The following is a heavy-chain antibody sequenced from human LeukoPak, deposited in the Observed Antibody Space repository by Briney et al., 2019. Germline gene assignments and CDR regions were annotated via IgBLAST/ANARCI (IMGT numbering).Heavy chain of an antibody. D-gene: IGHD3/OR15-3a*01. Sequence: ASVTVSCKASGYTFTSYDINWVRQATGPGLEWMGWMNPNSGNTGYAQKFQGRVTITRNTSISTAYMVLSSLRSEDTAVYYCARDAVRFGGKILRLVRNDYMDVWGKGTTVTVSS. V-gene: IGHV1-8*03. CDR3: ARDAVRFGGKILRLVRNDYMDV. CDR2: MNPNSGNT. CDR1: GYTFTSYD. J-gene: IGHJ6*03.